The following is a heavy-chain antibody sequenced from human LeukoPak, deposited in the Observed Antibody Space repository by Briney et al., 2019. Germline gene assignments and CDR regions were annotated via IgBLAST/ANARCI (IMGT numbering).Heavy chain of an antibody. CDR3: VRAQYSSSWDKIYYFDY. CDR2: IYYSGSS. CDR1: GCSISSYS. Sequence: SETLSLTCTVSGCSISSYSLSWIRQPPGKGLEWIGHIYYSGSSNYNPSLKSRVTIAVDTSKNQFSLRLSSVTAADTAVYYCVRAQYSSSWDKIYYFDYRGQGTLVTVSS. V-gene: IGHV4-59*01. D-gene: IGHD6-13*01. J-gene: IGHJ4*02.